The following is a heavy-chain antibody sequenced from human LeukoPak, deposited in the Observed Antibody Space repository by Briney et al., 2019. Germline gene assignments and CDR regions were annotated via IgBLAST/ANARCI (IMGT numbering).Heavy chain of an antibody. D-gene: IGHD2-2*01. J-gene: IGHJ4*02. V-gene: IGHV3-23*01. CDR3: AKCDRGYCSSTSCIDY. CDR1: GFTFSSYA. CDR2: ISGSGGST. Sequence: GGSLRLSCAASGFTFSSYAMSGVRQAPGKGLEWVSAISGSGGSTYYADSLKGRFTISRDNSKNTLYLQMNSLRAEDTAVYYCAKCDRGYCSSTSCIDYWGQGTLVTVSS.